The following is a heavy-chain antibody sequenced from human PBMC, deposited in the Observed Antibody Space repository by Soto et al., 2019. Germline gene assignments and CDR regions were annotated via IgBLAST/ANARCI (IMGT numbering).Heavy chain of an antibody. CDR1: GFTFSSYA. CDR2: ISYDGSNK. J-gene: IGHJ4*02. CDR3: ARVDIVVC. D-gene: IGHD2-2*03. Sequence: TGGSLRLSCAASGFTFSSYAMHWVRQAPGKGLEWVAVISYDGSNKYYADSVKGRFTISRDNSKNTLYLQMNSLRAEDTAVYYCARVDIVVCRGQGTLVTVSS. V-gene: IGHV3-30-3*01.